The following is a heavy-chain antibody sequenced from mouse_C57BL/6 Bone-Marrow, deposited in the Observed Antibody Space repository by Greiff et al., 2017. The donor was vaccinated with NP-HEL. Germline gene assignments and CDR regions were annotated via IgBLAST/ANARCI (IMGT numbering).Heavy chain of an antibody. J-gene: IGHJ3*01. CDR3: ASPYDYDVAWFAY. CDR2: ISRGGSYT. CDR1: GSTFSSYG. Sequence: EVKLLESGGDLVKPGGSLKLSCAASGSTFSSYGMSWVRQTPDKRLEWVATISRGGSYTYYPDSVKGRFTISRDNAKNTLYLQMSSLKSEDTAMYYCASPYDYDVAWFAYWGQGTLVTVSA. V-gene: IGHV5-6*01. D-gene: IGHD2-4*01.